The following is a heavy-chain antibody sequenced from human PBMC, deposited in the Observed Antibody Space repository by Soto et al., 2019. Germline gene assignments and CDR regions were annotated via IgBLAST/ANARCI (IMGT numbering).Heavy chain of an antibody. CDR3: TRDASRDSSARGWFDP. D-gene: IGHD6-13*01. CDR1: GFTFSTYW. J-gene: IGHJ5*02. Sequence: GGSLRLSCAASGFTFSTYWMHWIRQVPGKGLEWVSRINSDASHTYYADSVKGRFTISRDNAKNSLHLQMNSLRAEDTAVYYCTRDASRDSSARGWFDPWGPGTLVTVSS. V-gene: IGHV3-74*01. CDR2: INSDASHT.